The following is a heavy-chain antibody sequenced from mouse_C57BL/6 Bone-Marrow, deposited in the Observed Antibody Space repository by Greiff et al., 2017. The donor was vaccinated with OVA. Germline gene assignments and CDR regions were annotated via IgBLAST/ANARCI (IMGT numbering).Heavy chain of an antibody. CDR2: IDPENGDT. CDR3: TTGDYDWFAY. J-gene: IGHJ3*01. Sequence: VQLKESGAELVRPGASVKLSCTASGFNIKDDYMHWVKQRPEQGLEWIGWIDPENGDTEYASKFQGKATITADTSSNTAYLQLSSLTSEDTAFYYCTTGDYDWFAYWGQGTLVTVSA. CDR1: GFNIKDDY. V-gene: IGHV14-4*01. D-gene: IGHD2-4*01.